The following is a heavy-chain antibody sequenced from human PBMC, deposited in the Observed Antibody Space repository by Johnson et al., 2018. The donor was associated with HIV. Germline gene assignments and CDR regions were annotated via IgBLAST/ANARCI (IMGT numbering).Heavy chain of an antibody. D-gene: IGHD7-27*01. V-gene: IGHV3-20*04. CDR3: ARDQTGVTTI. J-gene: IGHJ3*02. CDR1: GFTFADYG. Sequence: VQLVESGGGVVRPGGSLRLSCAAPGFTFADYGMSWVLQAPGKGLEWVSGLYWHGSSTGYADSVMGRVTISRDNAKNSLYLQMNRLRAEDTAVYYCARDQTGVTTIWGQGTMVTVSA. CDR2: LYWHGSST.